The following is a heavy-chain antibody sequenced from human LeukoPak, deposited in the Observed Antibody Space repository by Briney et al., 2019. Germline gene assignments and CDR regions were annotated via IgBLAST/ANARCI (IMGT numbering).Heavy chain of an antibody. D-gene: IGHD3-10*01. J-gene: IGHJ4*02. Sequence: GGSLRLSYAASGFTFSTYWMTWVRQAPGKGLEWVAIIKQDGSGTYYVDSVKGRFTISRDNAKSSLYLQMNSLRAEDTAVYYCARDALTYGSGSYGDYWGQGTLVTVSS. V-gene: IGHV3-7*01. CDR1: GFTFSTYW. CDR3: ARDALTYGSGSYGDY. CDR2: IKQDGSGT.